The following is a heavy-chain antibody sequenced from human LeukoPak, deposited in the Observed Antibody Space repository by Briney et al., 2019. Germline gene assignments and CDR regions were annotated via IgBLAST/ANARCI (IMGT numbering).Heavy chain of an antibody. J-gene: IGHJ5*02. Sequence: GGSLRLSCAASGFTFSSYAMSWVRQAPGKGLEWVSYISGSSDTIYYADSVKGRFTISRHNSKDSLNLQMNSLRAEDTAVYYCVRDDALGYCSSTNCYTENWFDPWGQGTLVTVYS. CDR1: GFTFSSYA. D-gene: IGHD2-2*02. CDR2: ISGSSDTI. V-gene: IGHV3-48*01. CDR3: VRDDALGYCSSTNCYTENWFDP.